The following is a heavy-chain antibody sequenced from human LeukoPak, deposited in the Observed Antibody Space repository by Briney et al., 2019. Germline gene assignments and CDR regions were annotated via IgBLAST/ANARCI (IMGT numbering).Heavy chain of an antibody. V-gene: IGHV1-2*02. CDR1: GYTFTGYY. D-gene: IGHD3-10*01. CDR2: INPNSGGT. J-gene: IGHJ6*03. Sequence: ASVKVSCKASGYTFTGYYMHWVRQAPGQGLEWMGWINPNSGGTNYAQKFQGRVTMTRDTSISTAYMELSSLRSEDTAVYYCARAWGLWGSGSYYKVGVYYYYYMDVWGKGTTVTISS. CDR3: ARAWGLWGSGSYYKVGVYYYYYMDV.